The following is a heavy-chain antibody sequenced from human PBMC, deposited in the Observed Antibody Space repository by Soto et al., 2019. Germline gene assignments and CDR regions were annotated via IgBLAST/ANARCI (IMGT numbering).Heavy chain of an antibody. CDR3: ARAGIIVLVTAAPYNWFDP. Sequence: QVQLVQSGAEVKKPGSSVKVSCKASGGTFSSYAISWVRQAPGQGLEWMGGIIPIFGTANYAQKFQGRVTITADESTSTAYMGLSSLRSEDTAVYYCARAGIIVLVTAAPYNWFDPWGQGTLVTVSS. V-gene: IGHV1-69*12. D-gene: IGHD2-2*01. CDR2: IIPIFGTA. CDR1: GGTFSSYA. J-gene: IGHJ5*02.